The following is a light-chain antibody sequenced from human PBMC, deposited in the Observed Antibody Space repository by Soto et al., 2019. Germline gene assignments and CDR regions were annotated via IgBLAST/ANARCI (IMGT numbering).Light chain of an antibody. CDR2: KAS. CDR3: QQYHIYSGT. Sequence: DIPMTQSPSTLSASVGVRVTITCRASQTIDRWLAWYQQRPGKPPNLLIYKASTLASGVPSRFSGSGSGTEFTLTINSLQPDDFATYYCQQYHIYSGTFGQGTKVEIK. V-gene: IGKV1-5*03. J-gene: IGKJ1*01. CDR1: QTIDRW.